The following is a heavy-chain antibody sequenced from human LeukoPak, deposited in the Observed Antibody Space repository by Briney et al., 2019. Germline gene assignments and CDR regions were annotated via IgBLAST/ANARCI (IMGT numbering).Heavy chain of an antibody. J-gene: IGHJ5*02. CDR1: GDSFNEYY. D-gene: IGHD1-1*01. Sequence: SETLSLTCAVYGDSFNEYYWSWVRQPPGKALEWIGEINHSGSTNYNPSLKSRVTISVDKSLRQFFLRLSPVTAADTAVYYCARERASNNYYNCSDPWGQGTQVTVSS. CDR2: INHSGST. CDR3: ARERASNNYYNCSDP. V-gene: IGHV4-34*01.